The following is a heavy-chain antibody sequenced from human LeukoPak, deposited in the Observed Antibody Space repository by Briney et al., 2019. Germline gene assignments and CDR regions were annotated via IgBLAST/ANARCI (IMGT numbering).Heavy chain of an antibody. J-gene: IGHJ4*02. CDR2: ISGSGGST. Sequence: GGSLRLSCAASGFTFSSYAMSWVRQAPGKGLEWVSAISGSGGSTYYADSVKGRFTISRDNSKNTLYLQMSSLRAEDTAVYYCAKVKDPASGHDYWGQGTLVTVSS. CDR1: GFTFSSYA. D-gene: IGHD2-15*01. CDR3: AKVKDPASGHDY. V-gene: IGHV3-23*01.